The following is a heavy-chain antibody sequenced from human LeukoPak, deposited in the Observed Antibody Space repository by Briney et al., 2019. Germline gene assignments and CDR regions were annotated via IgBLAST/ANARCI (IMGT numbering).Heavy chain of an antibody. CDR3: ANARDKKGYSGYWYYFDY. J-gene: IGHJ4*02. V-gene: IGHV3-23*01. Sequence: PGGSLRLSCAASGFTFSSYAMSWVRQAPGKGLEWVSAISGSGGSTYYADSVKGRFTISRDNSKNTLYLQMNSLRAEDTAVYYCANARDKKGYSGYWYYFDYWGQGTLVTVSS. CDR1: GFTFSSYA. D-gene: IGHD5-12*01. CDR2: ISGSGGST.